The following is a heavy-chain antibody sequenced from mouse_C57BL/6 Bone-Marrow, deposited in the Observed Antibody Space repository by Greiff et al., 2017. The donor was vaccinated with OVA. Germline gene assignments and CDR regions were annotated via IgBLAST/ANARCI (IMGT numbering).Heavy chain of an antibody. Sequence: QVQLQQSGAELARPGASVKLSCKASGYTFTSYGISWVKQRTGQGLEWIGEIYPRSGNTYYNEKFKGKATLTADKSSSTAYMELRSLPSEDSAVYFCARDTTVVVAYYFGYGGQGTTLTVSS. CDR2: IYPRSGNT. D-gene: IGHD1-1*01. CDR1: GYTFTSYG. J-gene: IGHJ2*01. V-gene: IGHV1-81*01. CDR3: ARDTTVVVAYYFGY.